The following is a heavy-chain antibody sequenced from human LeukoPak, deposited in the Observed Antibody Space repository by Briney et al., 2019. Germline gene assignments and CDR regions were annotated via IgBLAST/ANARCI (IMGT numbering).Heavy chain of an antibody. Sequence: SETLSLTCTVSGGSISSGGYYWSWIREHPGKGLEWVGYIYYIGGTYYNPSLKSRVTISVDTSKNQLSLKLSSVTAADTAVYYCARGPGGRVSLFNEGTYYMDVWGKGTTVTVSS. CDR2: IYYIGGT. D-gene: IGHD1-26*01. CDR1: GGSISSGGYY. V-gene: IGHV4-31*03. CDR3: ARGPGGRVSLFNEGTYYMDV. J-gene: IGHJ6*03.